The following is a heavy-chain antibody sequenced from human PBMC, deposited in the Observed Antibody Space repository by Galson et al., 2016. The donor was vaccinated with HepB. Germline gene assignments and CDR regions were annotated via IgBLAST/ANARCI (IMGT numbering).Heavy chain of an antibody. V-gene: IGHV4-59*02. D-gene: IGHD1-14*01. Sequence: LSLTCSVSGVPVTSHYWSWIRLAPGKGLEWIANVFHTGSTTYNPSLNNRVTISLDASMNRFSLELVSVSAADTAVYYCARGGGSPYHDHEFDNWGQGTLVTVSS. J-gene: IGHJ5*02. CDR1: GVPVTSHY. CDR2: VFHTGST. CDR3: ARGGGSPYHDHEFDN.